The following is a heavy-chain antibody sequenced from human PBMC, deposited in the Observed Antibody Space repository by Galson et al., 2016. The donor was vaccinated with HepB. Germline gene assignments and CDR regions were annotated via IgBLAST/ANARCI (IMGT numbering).Heavy chain of an antibody. V-gene: IGHV1-18*01. CDR2: ISGYNGNT. CDR3: ARDIVLMVFSADYYYYGMDV. Sequence: SVKVSCKASGYTFTSYGISWVRLAPGQGLEWMGWISGYNGNTNYARKFQGRVTLTTNTSTSTAYMELRSLRCDDTAVYYCARDIVLMVFSADYYYYGMDVWGQGTTVTVSS. J-gene: IGHJ6*02. D-gene: IGHD2-8*01. CDR1: GYTFTSYG.